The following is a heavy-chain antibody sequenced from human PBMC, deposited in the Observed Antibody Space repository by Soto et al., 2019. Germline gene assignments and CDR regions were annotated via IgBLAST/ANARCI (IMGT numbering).Heavy chain of an antibody. CDR2: IIKDGSDE. V-gene: IGHV3-33*05. Sequence: QVQLVESGGGVVQPGRSLRLSCAASGFTFSNYGMHWVRQAPGKGLEWLAVIIKDGSDEKYGDSVKGRVTISRDNSKHTLYLQINSLRVEDTAVYYCARDDDRPDNGLDMWGQGTVVTVSS. J-gene: IGHJ3*02. CDR3: ARDDDRPDNGLDM. CDR1: GFTFSNYG. D-gene: IGHD2-8*01.